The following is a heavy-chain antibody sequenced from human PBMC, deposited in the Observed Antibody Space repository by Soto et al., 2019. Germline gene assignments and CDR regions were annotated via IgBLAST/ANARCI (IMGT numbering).Heavy chain of an antibody. D-gene: IGHD6-13*01. Sequence: GGSLRLSCAASGFTFSSYAMSWVRQAPGKGLEWVSAISAGGRTYYADSVKGRFTISRDNSKNTLYLQVNSLRAEDTAVYYCAQLIAATTTSWGQGTLVTVSS. V-gene: IGHV3-23*01. CDR3: AQLIAATTTS. CDR2: ISAGGRT. J-gene: IGHJ4*02. CDR1: GFTFSSYA.